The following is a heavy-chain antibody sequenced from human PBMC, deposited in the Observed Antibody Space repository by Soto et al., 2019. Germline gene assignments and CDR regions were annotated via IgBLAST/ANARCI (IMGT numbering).Heavy chain of an antibody. V-gene: IGHV3-73*02. Sequence: EVQLVESGGGLVQPGGSLKLSCAASGFTFSGSAMHWVRQASGKGLEWVGRIRSKANSYATAYAASVKGRFTISRDNSKNQAYLQMNSLKTEDTAVYYCTRQGDDYGDPFDYWGQGTLVTVSS. J-gene: IGHJ4*02. CDR1: GFTFSGSA. CDR2: IRSKANSYAT. D-gene: IGHD4-17*01. CDR3: TRQGDDYGDPFDY.